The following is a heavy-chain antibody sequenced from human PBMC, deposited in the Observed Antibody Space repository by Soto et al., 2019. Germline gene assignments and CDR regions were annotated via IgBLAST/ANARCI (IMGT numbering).Heavy chain of an antibody. V-gene: IGHV4-30-2*01. Sequence: SETLCLTCSFSGYSSSTSTYSWSWIRQPPGKALEWVGFTYHSGVTSYNPSLKSRVSISLDMSNSQCTLNLRSVTAADTAVYYCAGMPYTSGLRFDPWGPGTLVTVSS. CDR3: AGMPYTSGLRFDP. CDR2: TYHSGVT. CDR1: GYSSSTSTYS. D-gene: IGHD6-19*01. J-gene: IGHJ5*02.